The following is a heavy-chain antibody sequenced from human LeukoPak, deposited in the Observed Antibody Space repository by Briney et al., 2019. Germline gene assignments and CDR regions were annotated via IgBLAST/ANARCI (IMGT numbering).Heavy chain of an antibody. D-gene: IGHD5-24*01. J-gene: IGHJ3*02. CDR3: ARGGANRDGYNRSPDAFDI. CDR2: IKQDGSEK. CDR1: GFTFSSYW. V-gene: IGHV3-7*01. Sequence: GGSLRLSCAASGFTFSSYWMSWVRQAPGKGLEWVANIKQDGSEKYYVDPVKGRFTISRDNAKNSLYLQMNSLRAEDTAVYYCARGGANRDGYNRSPDAFDIWGQGTMVTVSS.